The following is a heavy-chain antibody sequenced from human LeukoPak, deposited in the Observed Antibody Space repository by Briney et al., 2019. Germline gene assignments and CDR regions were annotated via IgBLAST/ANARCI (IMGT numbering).Heavy chain of an antibody. D-gene: IGHD6-19*01. Sequence: GGSLRLSCAASGFTFSSYSMSWIRQAPGKGLEWVSYISSSGSTIYYADSVKGRFTISRDNAKNSLYLQMNSLRAEDTAVYYCARGARGVAVAAHFDYWGQGTLVTVSS. V-gene: IGHV3-48*04. CDR3: ARGARGVAVAAHFDY. J-gene: IGHJ4*02. CDR2: ISSSGSTI. CDR1: GFTFSSYS.